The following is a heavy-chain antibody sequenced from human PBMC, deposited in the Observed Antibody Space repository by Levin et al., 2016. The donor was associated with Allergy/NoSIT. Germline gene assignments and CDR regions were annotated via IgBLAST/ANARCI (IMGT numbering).Heavy chain of an antibody. Sequence: GGSLRLSCAASGFTFSSYSMNWVRQAPGRGLEWVSSISSSSSYIYYADSVKGRFTISRDNAKTSLYLQMNSLRAEDTAVYYCVRDETPRLIRPTGKTWFGPWGQGTLVTVSS. D-gene: IGHD1-14*01. J-gene: IGHJ5*02. CDR1: GFTFSSYS. CDR2: ISSSSSYI. CDR3: VRDETPRLIRPTGKTWFGP. V-gene: IGHV3-21*01.